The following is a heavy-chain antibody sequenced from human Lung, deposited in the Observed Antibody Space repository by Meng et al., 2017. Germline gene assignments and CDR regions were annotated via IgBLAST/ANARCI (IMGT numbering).Heavy chain of an antibody. CDR2: INPKSGDT. D-gene: IGHD6-25*01. CDR3: ARDEDISAAGKLFGDY. Sequence: QVQLVQRGAEVKKPGASVKVSCKPSGYNFPDYYIHWGRRAPGQGLEWMGRINPKSGDTHYAQKFQARVTMTGDTSISTAYMELSGLRSDDTAMYYCARDEDISAAGKLFGDYWGQGTLVTVSS. V-gene: IGHV1-2*06. J-gene: IGHJ4*02. CDR1: GYNFPDYY.